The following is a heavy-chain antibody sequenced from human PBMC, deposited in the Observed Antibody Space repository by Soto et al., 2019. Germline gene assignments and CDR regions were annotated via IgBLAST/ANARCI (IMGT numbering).Heavy chain of an antibody. D-gene: IGHD3-3*01. V-gene: IGHV1-69*13. CDR1: GGTFSSYA. J-gene: IGHJ6*02. CDR2: IIPIFGTA. CDR3: ARGAPVTIFGVVYYYYYGIDV. Sequence: SVKVSCKASGGTFSSYAISWVRQAPGQGLEWMGGIIPIFGTANYAQKFQGRVTITADESTSTAYMELSSLRSEDTAVYYCARGAPVTIFGVVYYYYYGIDVSAQGTTDPGSS.